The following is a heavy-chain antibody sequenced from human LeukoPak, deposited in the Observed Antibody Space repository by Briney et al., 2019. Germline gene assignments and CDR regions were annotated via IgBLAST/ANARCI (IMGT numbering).Heavy chain of an antibody. CDR1: GGSISGYF. J-gene: IGHJ1*01. CDR2: IHGSGST. V-gene: IGHV4-4*07. D-gene: IGHD2-8*01. Sequence: SETLSLTCTVSGGSISGYFWSWVRQPAGEGLEWIGRIHGSGSTNFNPSLNSRVTLSLDMSKNQIYLKLSSVTAADTAVCYCARGAVTNDFQHWGQGTLVTVSS. CDR3: ARGAVTNDFQH.